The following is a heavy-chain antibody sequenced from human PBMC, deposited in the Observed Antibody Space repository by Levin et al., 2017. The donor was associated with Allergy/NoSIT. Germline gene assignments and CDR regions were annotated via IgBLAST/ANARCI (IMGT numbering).Heavy chain of an antibody. V-gene: IGHV4/OR15-8*02. CDR3: ARDHETSGSWYFDL. CDR2: IYHGGNV. J-gene: IGHJ2*01. CDR1: GASTSNDDW. D-gene: IGHD3-10*01. Sequence: SETLSLTCAVSGASTSNDDWWNGVRQSPGKGLEWIGEIYHGGNVNYTPSLKSRVLISLDKSKNQFSLILTSVTASDTAVYYCARDHETSGSWYFDLWGRGTLVTVSS.